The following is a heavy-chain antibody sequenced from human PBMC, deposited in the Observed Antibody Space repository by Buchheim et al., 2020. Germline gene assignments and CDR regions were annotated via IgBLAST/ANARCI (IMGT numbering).Heavy chain of an antibody. V-gene: IGHV3-11*01. Sequence: QVQLVESGGGLVKPGGSLRLSCAASGFVFSDYYMNWIRQAPGKGLEWISYISSSGSATYYADSVKGRVTISRDNAKNSLYLQMNSLRVEDTAVYYCARDLALGDLPEYFDYWGQGTL. D-gene: IGHD3-10*01. CDR2: ISSSGSAT. CDR1: GFVFSDYY. J-gene: IGHJ4*02. CDR3: ARDLALGDLPEYFDY.